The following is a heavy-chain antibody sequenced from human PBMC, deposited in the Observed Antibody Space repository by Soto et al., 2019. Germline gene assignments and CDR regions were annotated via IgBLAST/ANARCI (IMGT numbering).Heavy chain of an antibody. D-gene: IGHD2-2*01. CDR2: ISYDGDNE. Sequence: QVQLVESGGGVVQPGRSLRLSCAASGFTFSNYGVHWVRQAPGKGLEWVAIISYDGDNEYYADSVRGRFTISRDNSKNTLYLQTSRLRHEDTAVYYCAKDGGPVYCNSPGCSAKHFDYWGQGTLVTVSS. V-gene: IGHV3-30*18. J-gene: IGHJ4*02. CDR1: GFTFSNYG. CDR3: AKDGGPVYCNSPGCSAKHFDY.